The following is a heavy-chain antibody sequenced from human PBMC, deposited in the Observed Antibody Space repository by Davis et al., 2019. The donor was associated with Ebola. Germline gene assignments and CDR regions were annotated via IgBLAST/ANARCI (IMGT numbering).Heavy chain of an antibody. CDR3: ARDSYSNHLLYYYGMDV. CDR2: ISSSGSTI. D-gene: IGHD6-13*01. Sequence: GGSLRLSCTDSVITFSSYAMTWVRQAPGKGLEWVSYISSSGSTIYYADSVKGRFTISRDNAKNSLYLQMNSLRAEDTAVYYCARDSYSNHLLYYYGMDVWGKGTTVTVSS. CDR1: VITFSSYA. V-gene: IGHV3-48*04. J-gene: IGHJ6*04.